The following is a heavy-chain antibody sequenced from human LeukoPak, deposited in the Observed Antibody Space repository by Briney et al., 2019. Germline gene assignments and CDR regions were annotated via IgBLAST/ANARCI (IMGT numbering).Heavy chain of an antibody. D-gene: IGHD6-19*01. Sequence: ASVKVSCKASGYTFTSYDINWVRQATGQGREWRGWRNPNSGNTGYAQKFQGRGTITRNTSISPAYMELSSLRSEDTAVYYCARGPGIAVASTSYYYMDVWGKGTTVTVSS. CDR1: GYTFTSYD. J-gene: IGHJ6*03. CDR3: ARGPGIAVASTSYYYMDV. CDR2: RNPNSGNT. V-gene: IGHV1-8*03.